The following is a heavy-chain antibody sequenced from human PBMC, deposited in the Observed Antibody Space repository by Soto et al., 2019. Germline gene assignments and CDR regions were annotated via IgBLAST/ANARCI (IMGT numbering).Heavy chain of an antibody. CDR2: ISSNGGST. CDR3: ARSGRLGYGMDV. CDR1: GFTFSSYA. Sequence: GGSLRLSCAASGFTFSSYAMHWVRQAPGKGLEYVSAISSNGGSTYYADSVKGRFTISRDNSKNTLYLKMGSLRAEDMAVYYCARSGRLGYGMDVWGQGTTVTVSS. J-gene: IGHJ6*02. V-gene: IGHV3-64*02. D-gene: IGHD5-12*01.